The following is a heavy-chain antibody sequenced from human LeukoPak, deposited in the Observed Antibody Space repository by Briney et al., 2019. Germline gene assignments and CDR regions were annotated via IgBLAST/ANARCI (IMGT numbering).Heavy chain of an antibody. D-gene: IGHD3-10*01. J-gene: IGHJ4*02. CDR2: FDPEDGET. CDR1: GYTLTELS. V-gene: IGHV1-24*01. CDR3: ATDHLWFGELEFGFDY. Sequence: GASVKVSCKVSGYTLTELSMHWVRQAPGKGLEWMGGFDPEDGETIYAQKFQGRVTMTEDTSTDTAYMELSSLRSEDTAVYYCATDHLWFGELEFGFDYWGQGTLVTVSS.